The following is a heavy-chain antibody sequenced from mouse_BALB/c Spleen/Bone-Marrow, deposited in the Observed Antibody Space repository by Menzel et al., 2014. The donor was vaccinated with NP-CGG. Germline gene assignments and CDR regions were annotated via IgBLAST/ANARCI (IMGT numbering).Heavy chain of an antibody. CDR2: INPNIGGT. D-gene: IGHD2-14*01. CDR1: GYTFTDYT. V-gene: IGHV1-18*01. CDR3: TRSRYGDY. Sequence: EVQLQRSGPELVKPGASVKISCKTSGYTFTDYTMRWVKQSHGKSLEWIGHINPNIGGTNYNQKFKGKATLTLDKSSRTAYMELRSLTSEDSAVYYCTRSRYGDYWDQAATLKISS. J-gene: IGHJ2*01.